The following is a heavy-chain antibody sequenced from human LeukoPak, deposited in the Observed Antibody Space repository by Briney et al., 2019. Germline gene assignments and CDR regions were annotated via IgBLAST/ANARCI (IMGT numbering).Heavy chain of an antibody. CDR3: AKIRIQLWSSHYFDY. CDR1: GYTFTGYY. J-gene: IGHJ4*02. CDR2: INPNSGGT. V-gene: IGHV1-2*02. Sequence: ASVKVSCKASGYTFTGYYMHWVRQAPGQGLEWMGWINPNSGGTNYAQKFQGRVTMTRDTSISTAYMELSRLRSDDTAVYYCAKIRIQLWSSHYFDYWGQGTLVTVSS. D-gene: IGHD5-18*01.